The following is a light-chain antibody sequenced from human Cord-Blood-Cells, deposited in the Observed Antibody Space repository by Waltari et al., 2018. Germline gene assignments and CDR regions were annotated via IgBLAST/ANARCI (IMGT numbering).Light chain of an antibody. Sequence: QSALTQPRSVSGSPGQSVTISCTGTSSDVGGYNHVSWYQQHPGKAPKLMIYDVSKRPSGVPDRFSGYKSGNTASLTISGLQAEDEADYYCCSYAGSYNWVFGGGTKLTVL. V-gene: IGLV2-11*01. CDR1: SSDVGGYNH. CDR2: DVS. CDR3: CSYAGSYNWV. J-gene: IGLJ3*02.